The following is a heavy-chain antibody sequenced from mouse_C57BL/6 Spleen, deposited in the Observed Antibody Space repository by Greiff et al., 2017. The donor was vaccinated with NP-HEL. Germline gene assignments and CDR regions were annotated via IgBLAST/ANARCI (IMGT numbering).Heavy chain of an antibody. CDR2: INPGSGGT. CDR1: GYAFTNYL. J-gene: IGHJ2*01. D-gene: IGHD1-1*01. V-gene: IGHV1-54*01. Sequence: QVQLQQSGAELVRPGTSVKVSCKASGYAFTNYLIEWVKQRPGQGLEWIGVINPGSGGTNYNEKFKGKATLTADKSSSTAYMQLSSLTSEDSAVYFCARGREYYGSSHFDYWGQGTTLTVSS. CDR3: ARGREYYGSSHFDY.